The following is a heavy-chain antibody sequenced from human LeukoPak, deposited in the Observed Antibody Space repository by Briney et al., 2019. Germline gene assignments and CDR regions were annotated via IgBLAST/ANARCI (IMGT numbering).Heavy chain of an antibody. CDR1: GASISGHY. D-gene: IGHD1-14*01. Sequence: SETLSLTCTVSGASISGHYLNWVRQPPGKGLEWIGYISHIGSTNYNPSLKSRVTISVDTSKNQFSLKLTSVTAADTAVYYCARDRISINALDMWGQGTMVTVSS. CDR3: ARDRISINALDM. CDR2: ISHIGST. V-gene: IGHV4-59*11. J-gene: IGHJ3*02.